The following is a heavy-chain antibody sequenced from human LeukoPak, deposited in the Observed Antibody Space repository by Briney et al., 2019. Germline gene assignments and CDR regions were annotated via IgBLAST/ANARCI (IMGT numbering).Heavy chain of an antibody. CDR2: IYTSGST. CDR1: GGSISSGSYY. V-gene: IGHV4-61*02. Sequence: PSETLSLTCTVSGGSISSGSYYWSWIRQPAGKGLEWIGRIYTSGSTNYNPSLKSRVTISVDTSKNQFSLKLSSVTAADTAVYYCARDGVSRSYYVPGFDYWGQGTLVTVSS. CDR3: ARDGVSRSYYVPGFDY. D-gene: IGHD1-26*01. J-gene: IGHJ4*02.